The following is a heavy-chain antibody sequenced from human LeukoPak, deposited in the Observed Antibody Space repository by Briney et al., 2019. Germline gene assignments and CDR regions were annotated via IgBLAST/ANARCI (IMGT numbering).Heavy chain of an antibody. CDR1: GFTFSSYS. Sequence: GVSLRLSCAASGFTFSSYSMNWVRQAPGKGLEWVSYISSSGSTIYYADSVKGRFTISRDNARNSLYLQMNSLRAEDTAVYYCAREAYDSSGYSDPWGQGTLVTVSS. CDR3: AREAYDSSGYSDP. CDR2: ISSSGSTI. J-gene: IGHJ5*02. D-gene: IGHD3-22*01. V-gene: IGHV3-48*04.